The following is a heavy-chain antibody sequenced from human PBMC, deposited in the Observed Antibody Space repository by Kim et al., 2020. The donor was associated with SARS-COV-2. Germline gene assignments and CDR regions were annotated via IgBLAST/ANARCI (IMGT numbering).Heavy chain of an antibody. V-gene: IGHV4-59*13. D-gene: IGHD3-9*01. J-gene: IGHJ4*02. CDR3: ARRGTSYYDILTGYYYFDY. CDR2: IYYSGST. Sequence: SETLSLTCTVSGGSISSYYWSWIRQPPGKGLEWIGYIYYSGSTNYNPSLKSRVTISVDTSKNQFSLKLSSVTAADTAVYYCARRGTSYYDILTGYYYFDYWGQGTLVTVSS. CDR1: GGSISSYY.